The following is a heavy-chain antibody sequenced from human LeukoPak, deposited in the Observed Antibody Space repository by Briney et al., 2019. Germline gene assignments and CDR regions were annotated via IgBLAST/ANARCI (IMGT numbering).Heavy chain of an antibody. CDR3: ARQKWEQQGRDYYFNGLDV. D-gene: IGHD1/OR15-1a*01. Sequence: PGGSLRLSCAASGFTFTTYAVHWVRQSPVKGLEWIGEIYLYGTTNYNPSFTSRVTMSVDRSRNQFSLKLTSVTAADTAVYYCARQKWEQQGRDYYFNGLDVWGPGTTVIVSS. CDR2: IYLYGTT. J-gene: IGHJ6*02. V-gene: IGHV4-4*02. CDR1: GFTFTTYA.